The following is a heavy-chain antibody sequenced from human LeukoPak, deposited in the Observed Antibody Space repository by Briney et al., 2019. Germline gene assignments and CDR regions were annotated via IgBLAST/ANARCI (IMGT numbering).Heavy chain of an antibody. J-gene: IGHJ4*02. CDR1: GYTFTSYY. CDR2: INPSGGST. CDR3: ARNDASGLDY. D-gene: IGHD3-10*01. Sequence: ASVKVSCKASGYTFTSYYMHWVRQAHGQGLEWMGFINPSGGSTSYAQKFQGRVTMTRDTSTSTVYMELSSLRSEDTAVYYCARNDASGLDYWGQGTLVTVSS. V-gene: IGHV1-46*03.